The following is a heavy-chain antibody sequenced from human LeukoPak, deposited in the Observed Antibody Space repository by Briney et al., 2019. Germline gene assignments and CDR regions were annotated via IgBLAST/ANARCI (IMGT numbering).Heavy chain of an antibody. CDR2: INHSGST. CDR3: ARGPRSDY. J-gene: IGHJ4*02. V-gene: IGHV4-34*01. Sequence: SETLSLTCAVYGGSLSGYYWSWIRQPPGKGLEWIGEINHSGSTNYNPSLKSRVTISVDTSKNQFSLKLSSVTAADTAVYYCARGPRSDYWGQGTLVTVSS. CDR1: GGSLSGYY.